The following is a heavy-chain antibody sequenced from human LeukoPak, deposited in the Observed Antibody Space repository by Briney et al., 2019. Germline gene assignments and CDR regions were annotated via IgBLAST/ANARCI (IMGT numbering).Heavy chain of an antibody. CDR1: GGSLSSYY. J-gene: IGHJ4*02. CDR2: IYYSGST. D-gene: IGHD3-22*01. V-gene: IGHV4-59*01. CDR3: ARGGDYYDSSGYYYDY. Sequence: SETLSLTCTVSGGSLSSYYWSWIRQPPGKGLEWIGYIYYSGSTNYNPSLKSRVTISVDTSKNQFSLKLSSVTAADTAVYYCARGGDYYDSSGYYYDYWGQGTLVTVSS.